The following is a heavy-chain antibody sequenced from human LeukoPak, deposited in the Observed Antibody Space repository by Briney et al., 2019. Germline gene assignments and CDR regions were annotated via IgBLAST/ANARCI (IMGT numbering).Heavy chain of an antibody. V-gene: IGHV4-61*02. CDR2: IYTSGST. CDR3: ARGLITMVRGVVYYFDY. CDR1: GGSISSGSYY. D-gene: IGHD3-10*01. Sequence: SETLSLTCTVSGGSISSGSYYWSWIRQPAGKGLEWIGRIYTSGSTNYNPSLKSRVTISVDTSKNQFSLKLSSVTAADTAVYYCARGLITMVRGVVYYFDYWGQGTLVTVSS. J-gene: IGHJ4*02.